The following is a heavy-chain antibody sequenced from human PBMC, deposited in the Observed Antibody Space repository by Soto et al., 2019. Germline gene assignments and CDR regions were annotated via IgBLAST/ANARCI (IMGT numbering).Heavy chain of an antibody. Sequence: EVDLVESGGGLAQPGRSLRLSCVASGFTFDDHGMHWVRQIPGRGLEWVSGISWNSGSIGYAESVKGRFTIFRDNAKNSLYLEMNSLRLEDTALYYCVRDTSSGWHLKDHWGQGVQVSVSS. D-gene: IGHD5-18*01. J-gene: IGHJ4*02. CDR2: ISWNSGSI. V-gene: IGHV3-9*01. CDR1: GFTFDDHG. CDR3: VRDTSSGWHLKDH.